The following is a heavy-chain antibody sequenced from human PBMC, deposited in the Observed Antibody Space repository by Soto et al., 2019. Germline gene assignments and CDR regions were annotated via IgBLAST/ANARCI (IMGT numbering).Heavy chain of an antibody. CDR3: GRGQTGGGWGYYFDY. Sequence: QVQLVQSGAEVKKPGSSVKVSCKASGGTFSSYAIDWVRQAPGQGLEWMGGIIPIFGTADYAQKFQGRVTITADESTGQGHLGLRRLGSERKGVYFWGRGQTGGGWGYYFDYWGQGTLVTVSS. D-gene: IGHD3-16*01. CDR1: GGTFSSYA. V-gene: IGHV1-69*12. J-gene: IGHJ4*02. CDR2: IIPIFGTA.